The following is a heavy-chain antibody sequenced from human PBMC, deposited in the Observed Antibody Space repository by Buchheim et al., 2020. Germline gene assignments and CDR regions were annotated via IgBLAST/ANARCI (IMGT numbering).Heavy chain of an antibody. CDR1: GFTVSSNY. Sequence: EVQPVESGGGLVQPGGSLRLSCAASGFTVSSNYMSWVRQAPGKGLEWVSVIYSGGSTYYADSVKGRFTISRDNSKNTLYLQMNSLRAEDTAVYYCARVRFGELLYGMDVWGQGTT. V-gene: IGHV3-66*01. CDR2: IYSGGST. CDR3: ARVRFGELLYGMDV. J-gene: IGHJ6*02. D-gene: IGHD3-10*01.